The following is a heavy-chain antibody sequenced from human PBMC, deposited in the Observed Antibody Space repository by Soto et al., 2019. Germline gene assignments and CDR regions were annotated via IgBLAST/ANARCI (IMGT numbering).Heavy chain of an antibody. D-gene: IGHD3-16*01. V-gene: IGHV3-74*01. CDR3: AREIGGADVAV. J-gene: IGHJ4*01. CDR2: IDSGGRST. Sequence: EVQVVESGGGLVQPGGSLRLSCAASGFTFSRYWMHWVRQAPGKGLVWVSRIDSGGRSTDYADSVKGRFTISRDNAKNTLFLQMNSLRVEDTAVYFCAREIGGADVAVWGHGTLVTVSS. CDR1: GFTFSRYW.